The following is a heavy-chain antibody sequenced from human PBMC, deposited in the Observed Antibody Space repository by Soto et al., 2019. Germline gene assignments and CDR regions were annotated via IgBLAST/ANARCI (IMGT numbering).Heavy chain of an antibody. J-gene: IGHJ4*02. CDR2: IKSKTDGGTT. CDR1: GFTFSNAW. V-gene: IGHV3-15*07. D-gene: IGHD4-17*01. CDR3: TTEVDGDYGGKTFDY. Sequence: GGSLRLSCAASGFTFSNAWMNWVRQAPGKGLEWVGRIKSKTDGGTTDYAAPVKGRFTISRDDSKNTLYLQMNSLKTEDTAVYYCTTEVDGDYGGKTFDYWGQGTLVTVSS.